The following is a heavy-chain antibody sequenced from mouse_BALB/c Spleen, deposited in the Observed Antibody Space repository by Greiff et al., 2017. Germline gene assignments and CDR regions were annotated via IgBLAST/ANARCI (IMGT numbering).Heavy chain of an antibody. V-gene: IGHV5-17*02. J-gene: IGHJ4*01. D-gene: IGHD2-14*01. Sequence: EVKVVESGGGLVQPGGSRKLSCAASGFTFSSFGMHWVRQAPEKGLEWVAYISSGSSTIYYADTVKGRFTISRDNPKNTLFLQMTSLRSEDTAMYYCARNYRYDRGFYAMDYWGQGTSVTVSS. CDR1: GFTFSSFG. CDR3: ARNYRYDRGFYAMDY. CDR2: ISSGSSTI.